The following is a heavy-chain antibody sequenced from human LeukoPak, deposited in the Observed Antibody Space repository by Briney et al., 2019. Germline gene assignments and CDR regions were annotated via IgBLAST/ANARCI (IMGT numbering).Heavy chain of an antibody. J-gene: IGHJ4*02. CDR2: IYQTESP. V-gene: IGHV4-4*02. CDR3: ARDPHCSGSRCPFDY. Sequence: SGPLSLTCAVSAGSISSSDWWSWVRPPPGKGLEWIGYIYQTESPKYNASLQSPVTISLDRSKNQFSLKLTSVTAADTAVYYCARDPHCSGSRCPFDYWGQGALVTVSS. CDR1: AGSISSSDW. D-gene: IGHD2-2*01.